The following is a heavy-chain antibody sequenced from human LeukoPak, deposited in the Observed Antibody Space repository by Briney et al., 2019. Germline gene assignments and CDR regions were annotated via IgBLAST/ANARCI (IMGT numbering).Heavy chain of an antibody. V-gene: IGHV3-23*01. CDR2: IIGSGGDT. CDR3: AKAWAAAGTFAS. J-gene: IGHJ4*02. D-gene: IGHD6-13*01. Sequence: GGSLRLPCAVSGFTFSSYSMSWVRQAPGKGLEWVSTIIGSGGDTYYADSVKGRFTISRDTSKNTLYLQMKSLRAEDTAVYYCAKAWAAAGTFASWGQGTLVTVSS. CDR1: GFTFSSYS.